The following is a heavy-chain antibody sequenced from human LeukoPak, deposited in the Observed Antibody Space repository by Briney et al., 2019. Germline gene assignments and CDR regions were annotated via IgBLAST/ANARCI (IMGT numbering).Heavy chain of an antibody. CDR2: ISAYNGNT. V-gene: IGHV1-18*04. CDR1: GYTFTGYY. Sequence: GASVKVSCKASGYTFTGYYMHWVRQAPGQGLEWMGWISAYNGNTNYAQKLQGRVTMTTDTSTSTAYMELRSLRSDDTAVYYCARDRLAVAGIFGPLGDYWGQGTLVTVSS. D-gene: IGHD6-19*01. J-gene: IGHJ4*02. CDR3: ARDRLAVAGIFGPLGDY.